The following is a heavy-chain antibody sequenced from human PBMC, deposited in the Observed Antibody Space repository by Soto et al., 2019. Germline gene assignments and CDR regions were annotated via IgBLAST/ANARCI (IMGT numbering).Heavy chain of an antibody. D-gene: IGHD4-4*01. V-gene: IGHV4-59*01. CDR2: ISFNGTT. J-gene: IGHJ5*01. CDR1: GDGRTPEF. Sequence: TEDLSRACAVYGDGRTPEFWTWIRQSPGKGLEWIGYISFNGTTDYNPSLKSRLTMSVDTSKNQFSMKLSSVSAAYTAVYSCVKAAHHVIQCFNW. CDR3: VKAAHHVIQCFNW.